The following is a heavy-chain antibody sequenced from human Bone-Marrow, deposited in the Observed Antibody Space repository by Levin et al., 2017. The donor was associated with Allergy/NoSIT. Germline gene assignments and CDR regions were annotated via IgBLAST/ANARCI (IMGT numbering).Heavy chain of an antibody. J-gene: IGHJ4*02. CDR3: AARVFDY. V-gene: IGHV3-30*03. CDR1: GLNFNDYG. Sequence: GESLKISCAVSGLNFNDYGMNWVRQPPGKGLEWVALISGGGNDGYYADSVRGRFTISRDNSKNTLYLQMNSLRPDDTAVYYCAARVFDYWGQGTPVAVSS. CDR2: ISGGGNDG.